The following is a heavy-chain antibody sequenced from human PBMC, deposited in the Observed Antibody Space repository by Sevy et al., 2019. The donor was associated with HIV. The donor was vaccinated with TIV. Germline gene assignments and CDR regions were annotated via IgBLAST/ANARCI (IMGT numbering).Heavy chain of an antibody. D-gene: IGHD3-10*01. Sequence: GESLKISCKGSGYSFTSYCIGWVRQMPGKGLEWMGMIYPGDSDTRYSPSFQGQVTISADKSISTAYLQWSSLKASDTAMYYCARLPDSGSYFSGARYYFDYWGQGTLVTVSS. J-gene: IGHJ4*02. V-gene: IGHV5-51*01. CDR3: ARLPDSGSYFSGARYYFDY. CDR1: GYSFTSYC. CDR2: IYPGDSDT.